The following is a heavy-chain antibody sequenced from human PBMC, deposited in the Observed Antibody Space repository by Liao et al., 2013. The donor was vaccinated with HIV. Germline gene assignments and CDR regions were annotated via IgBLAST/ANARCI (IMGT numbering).Heavy chain of an antibody. CDR2: IYTSGTT. D-gene: IGHD3-3*01. V-gene: IGHV4-4*07. CDR1: GGSISSYY. Sequence: QVQLQESGPGLVKASETLSLTCNVSGGSISSYYWSWIRQPAGKGLEWIGRIYTSGTTNYNPYLKSRVTMSVDTSKNQFSLKLSSVTAADTAVYYCAREAYYDFWSGYYGDYFYYMDVWGKGTTVTVSS. J-gene: IGHJ6*03. CDR3: AREAYYDFWSGYYGDYFYYMDV.